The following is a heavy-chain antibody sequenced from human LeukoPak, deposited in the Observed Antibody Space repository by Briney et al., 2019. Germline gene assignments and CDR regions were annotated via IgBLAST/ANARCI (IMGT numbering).Heavy chain of an antibody. D-gene: IGHD3-16*01. V-gene: IGHV3-23*01. CDR1: RLSFSSFA. Sequence: GGSLRLSCAASRLSFSSFAMSWVRQAPARGLEWLSSMKGTGETIYADSVRGRCTLFRDGSRNTVYRQLNNLRVEDTAVYYCARASWVSTADAVRWGQGTVVTVSS. CDR2: MKGTGET. CDR3: ARASWVSTADAVR. J-gene: IGHJ4*02.